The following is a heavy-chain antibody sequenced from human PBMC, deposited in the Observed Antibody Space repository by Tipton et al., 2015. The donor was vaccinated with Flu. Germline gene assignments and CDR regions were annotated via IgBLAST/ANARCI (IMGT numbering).Heavy chain of an antibody. J-gene: IGHJ4*02. V-gene: IGHV4-39*07. CDR2: IYYSGST. CDR1: GGSVTRSSYY. Sequence: TLSLTCAVSGGSVTRSSYYWGWNRQPPGKGLEWIGSIYYSGSTYYNPSLKSRVRISVDTSKNQFSLKLTSMTASKTAMYYCARGTPLWFGDLDYWGQGTLVTVSS. D-gene: IGHD3-10*01. CDR3: ARGTPLWFGDLDY.